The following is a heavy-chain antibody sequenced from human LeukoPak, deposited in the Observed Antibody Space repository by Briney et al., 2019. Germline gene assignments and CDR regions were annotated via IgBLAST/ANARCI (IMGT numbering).Heavy chain of an antibody. CDR1: GFTFSSYG. V-gene: IGHV3-30*18. D-gene: IGHD6-19*01. CDR3: AKDSVLTGYSSGWYSEIWFDP. J-gene: IGHJ5*02. CDR2: ISYDGSNK. Sequence: GGSLRLSCAASGFTFSSYGMHWVRQAPGKGLEWVTVISYDGSNKYYADSVKGRFTISIDNSKNTMYLQTNSLSAEDTAVYYCAKDSVLTGYSSGWYSEIWFDPWGQGTLVTVSS.